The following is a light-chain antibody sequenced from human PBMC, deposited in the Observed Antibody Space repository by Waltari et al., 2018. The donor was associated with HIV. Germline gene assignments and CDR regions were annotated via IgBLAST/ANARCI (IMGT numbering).Light chain of an antibody. CDR2: EVT. CDR1: SSDVGRHNR. J-gene: IGLJ1*01. V-gene: IGLV2-18*02. Sequence: QSALTQPPSVSGSPGQSVPISCTGSSSDVGRHNRVSWYQQPPGTAPKLLIYEVTYRPSGVPDRFSGSKSGNTASLTISGLQAEDEADYYCSSYTSSSTYVFGTGTRVTVL. CDR3: SSYTSSSTYV.